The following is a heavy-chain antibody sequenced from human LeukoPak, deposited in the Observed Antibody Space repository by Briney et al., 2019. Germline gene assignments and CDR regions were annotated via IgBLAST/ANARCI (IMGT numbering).Heavy chain of an antibody. J-gene: IGHJ4*02. D-gene: IGHD5-18*01. CDR3: ARDNVDTAMVTRFFPRDY. Sequence: PGGALRLSCAASSFTFDDYGMSWVRQAPGKGLEWVSGINWTGGSTGYADSVKGRFTISRDNAKNSLYLQMNSLRAEDTALYYCARDNVDTAMVTRFFPRDYWGQGTLVTVSS. CDR2: INWTGGST. CDR1: SFTFDDYG. V-gene: IGHV3-20*04.